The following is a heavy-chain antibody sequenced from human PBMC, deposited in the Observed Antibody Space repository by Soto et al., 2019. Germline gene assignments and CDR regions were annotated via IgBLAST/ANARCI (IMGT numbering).Heavy chain of an antibody. D-gene: IGHD3-10*01. J-gene: IGHJ6*02. Sequence: PVKVSCKASGGTFSSYASSWVRQAHGQGLEWMGGIIPIFGTANYAQKFQGRVTITADESTSTAYMELSSLRSEDTAVYYCARDRGRWFGEPPHPEYPSKPYYYGMDVWGQGTTVTVSS. CDR2: IIPIFGTA. CDR3: ARDRGRWFGEPPHPEYPSKPYYYGMDV. V-gene: IGHV1-69*13. CDR1: GGTFSSYA.